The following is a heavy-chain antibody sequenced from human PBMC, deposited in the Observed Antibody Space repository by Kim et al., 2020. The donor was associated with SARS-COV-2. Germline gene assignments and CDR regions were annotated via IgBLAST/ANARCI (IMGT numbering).Heavy chain of an antibody. CDR1: GYTFTSYY. J-gene: IGHJ4*02. D-gene: IGHD5-12*01. V-gene: IGHV1-46*01. CDR2: INPSGGST. Sequence: ASVKVSCKASGYTFTSYYMHWVRQAPGQGLEWMGIINPSGGSTSYAQKFQGRVTMTRDTSTSTVYMELSSLRSEDTAVYYCARDQYGRWLQTRGGGFDYWGQGTLVTVSS. CDR3: ARDQYGRWLQTRGGGFDY.